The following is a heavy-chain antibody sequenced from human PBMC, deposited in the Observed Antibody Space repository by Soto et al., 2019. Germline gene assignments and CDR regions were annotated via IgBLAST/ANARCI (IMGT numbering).Heavy chain of an antibody. J-gene: IGHJ5*02. V-gene: IGHV3-53*02. CDR1: GFNVSYDY. Sequence: EVQLVETGGGLVQPGGSLRLSCAASGFNVSYDYISWVRQPPGQGLEWVSVIFYGGTTYYAESVKGRFTISRDNSKNMVYLQRNSLRVEDTAVYYCGSIAVAEGFDPWGQGTLVTVSS. D-gene: IGHD6-19*01. CDR2: IFYGGTT. CDR3: GSIAVAEGFDP.